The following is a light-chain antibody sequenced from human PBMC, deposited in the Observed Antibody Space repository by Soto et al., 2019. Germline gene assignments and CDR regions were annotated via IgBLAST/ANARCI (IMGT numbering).Light chain of an antibody. CDR1: QSVSTS. Sequence: EIVMTQSPATLSVSPGERATLSCRASQSVSTSLAWYQQKPGQAPRLLIYDASTRASGIPARFSGSGSGTETTLTVSRLSAEYVAVYYCQQYGSLGITFGQGTRLEI. V-gene: IGKV3-15*01. CDR3: QQYGSLGIT. J-gene: IGKJ5*01. CDR2: DAS.